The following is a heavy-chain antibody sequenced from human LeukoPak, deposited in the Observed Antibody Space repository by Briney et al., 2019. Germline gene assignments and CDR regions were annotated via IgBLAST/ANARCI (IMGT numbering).Heavy chain of an antibody. CDR2: INHSGST. D-gene: IGHD4-17*01. Sequence: SETLSLTCTVSGGSISSGGYYWSWIRQPPGKGLEWIGEINHSGSTNYNPSLKSRVTISVDTSKNQFSLKLSSVTAADTAVYYRARGTVHSGMDVWGKGTTVTVSS. J-gene: IGHJ6*04. CDR3: ARGTVHSGMDV. CDR1: GGSISSGGYY. V-gene: IGHV4-61*08.